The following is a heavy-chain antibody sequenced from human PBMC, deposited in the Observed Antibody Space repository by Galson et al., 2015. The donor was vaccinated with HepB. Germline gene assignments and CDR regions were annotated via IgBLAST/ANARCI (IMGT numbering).Heavy chain of an antibody. CDR2: ISYDGSNK. CDR1: GFTFSSYA. Sequence: SLRLSCAASGFTFSSYAMHWVRQAPGKGLEWVAVISYDGSNKYYADSVKGRFTISRDNSKNTLYLQVNSLRAEDTAVYYCARDSVWGSWYDLGDAFDIWGQGTMVTVSS. D-gene: IGHD6-13*01. J-gene: IGHJ3*02. CDR3: ARDSVWGSWYDLGDAFDI. V-gene: IGHV3-30*04.